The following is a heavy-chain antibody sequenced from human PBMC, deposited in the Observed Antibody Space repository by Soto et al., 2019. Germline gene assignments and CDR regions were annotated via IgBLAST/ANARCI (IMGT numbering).Heavy chain of an antibody. V-gene: IGHV1-2*04. D-gene: IGHD3-22*01. Sequence: GASVKVSCKASGYTFTGYYMHWVRQAPGQGLEWMGWINPNSGGTNYAQKFQGWVTMTRDTSISTAYMELSRLRSDDTAVYYCAAEYYYGSSDPKGRIDWGQGTLVTVSS. CDR1: GYTFTGYY. CDR3: AAEYYYGSSDPKGRID. J-gene: IGHJ4*02. CDR2: INPNSGGT.